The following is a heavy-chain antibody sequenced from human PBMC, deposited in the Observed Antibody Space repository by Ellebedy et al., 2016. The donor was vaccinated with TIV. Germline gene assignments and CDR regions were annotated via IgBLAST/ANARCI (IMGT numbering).Heavy chain of an antibody. CDR1: GFTFSSYA. Sequence: GESLKISCAASGFTFSSYAMHWVRQAPGKGLEWVAVISYDGSNKYYADSVKGRFTISRDNSKNTLYLQMNSLRAEDTAVYYCANGWGGSYFDYWGQGTLVTVSS. CDR3: ANGWGGSYFDY. D-gene: IGHD3-16*01. J-gene: IGHJ4*02. CDR2: ISYDGSNK. V-gene: IGHV3-30*04.